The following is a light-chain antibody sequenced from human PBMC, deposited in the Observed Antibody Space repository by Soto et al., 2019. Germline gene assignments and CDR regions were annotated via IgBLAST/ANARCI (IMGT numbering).Light chain of an antibody. V-gene: IGKV1-27*01. Sequence: DIQMTQSPSSLSASVGDRVTITCRASQGIIDYLAWYQQKPGKSPKLLIYGASTLHSGVPSRFSGSGAGTDFSLTISSLQPEDVATYYCQKYDIARRAFGPWTKVEVK. CDR1: QGIIDY. CDR2: GAS. CDR3: QKYDIARRA. J-gene: IGKJ1*01.